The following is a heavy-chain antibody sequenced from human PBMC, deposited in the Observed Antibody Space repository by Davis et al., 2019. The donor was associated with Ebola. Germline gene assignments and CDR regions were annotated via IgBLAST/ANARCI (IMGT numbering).Heavy chain of an antibody. Sequence: ASVKVSCKASGYTFTGYYMHWVRQAPGQGLEWMGWINPNSGGTNYAQKFQGRVTMTRDTSISTAYMELSRLRSDDTAVYYCARDVAARRDYYYGMDVWGQGTTVTVSS. CDR1: GYTFTGYY. D-gene: IGHD6-6*01. V-gene: IGHV1-2*02. CDR2: INPNSGGT. J-gene: IGHJ6*02. CDR3: ARDVAARRDYYYGMDV.